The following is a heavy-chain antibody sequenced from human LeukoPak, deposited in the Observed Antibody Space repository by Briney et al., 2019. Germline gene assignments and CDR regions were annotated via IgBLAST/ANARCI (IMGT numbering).Heavy chain of an antibody. CDR1: GFIFGSYA. D-gene: IGHD6-13*01. Sequence: QPGGSLRLSCVGSGFIFGSYAMHWVRQAPGKGLEWVADISYDGNTKFYADSVKGRFTISRDNSKNTLYLQMNSLRAEDTAVYYCARDADIAAAVDYWGQGTLVTVSS. CDR3: ARDADIAAAVDY. CDR2: ISYDGNTK. V-gene: IGHV3-30-3*01. J-gene: IGHJ4*02.